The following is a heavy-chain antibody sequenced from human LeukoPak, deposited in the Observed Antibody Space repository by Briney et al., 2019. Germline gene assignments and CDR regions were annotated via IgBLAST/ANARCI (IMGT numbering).Heavy chain of an antibody. J-gene: IGHJ4*02. CDR2: IIHIFDTA. CDR3: ARGNSRSLLPYYFAY. Sequence: ASANVSCKASGGTFSTYVISWVRQAPGQGLEGMGVIIHIFDTADYAQNFQGRVTVTAEASTSTAYMELSSLRSEDTAVYYCARGNSRSLLPYYFAYWGQGTLVTVSS. CDR1: GGTFSTYV. V-gene: IGHV1-69*13. D-gene: IGHD2-21*01.